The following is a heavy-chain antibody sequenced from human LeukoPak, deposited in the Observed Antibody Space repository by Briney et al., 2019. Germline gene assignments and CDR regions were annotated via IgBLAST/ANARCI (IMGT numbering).Heavy chain of an antibody. CDR3: ARAYGAKYSCDY. CDR2: IWYDGSSK. CDR1: GFTFSSSG. D-gene: IGHD4-23*01. Sequence: GGSLRLSCAASGFTFSSSGMHWVRQAPGKGLEWVAVIWYDGSSKYYADSVKGRFTISRDNSKNTLYLQMNSLRAEDTATYYCARAYGAKYSCDYWGQGTLVTVSS. V-gene: IGHV3-33*01. J-gene: IGHJ4*02.